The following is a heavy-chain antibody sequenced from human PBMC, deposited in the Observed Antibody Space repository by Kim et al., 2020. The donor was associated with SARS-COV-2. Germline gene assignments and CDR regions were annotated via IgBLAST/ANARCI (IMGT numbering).Heavy chain of an antibody. CDR2: IYYSGST. Sequence: SETLSLTCTVSGGSISSGGYYWSWIRQHPGKGLEWIGYIYYSGSTYYNPSLKSRVTISVDTSKNQFSLKLSSVTAADTAVYYCAREGGRYTMVQGVYDYWGQGTLVTVSS. J-gene: IGHJ4*02. D-gene: IGHD3-10*01. CDR1: GGSISSGGYY. V-gene: IGHV4-31*03. CDR3: AREGGRYTMVQGVYDY.